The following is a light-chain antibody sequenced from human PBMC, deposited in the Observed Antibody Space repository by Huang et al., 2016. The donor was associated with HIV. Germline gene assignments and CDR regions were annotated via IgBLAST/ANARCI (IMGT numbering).Light chain of an antibody. Sequence: DIQMTQSPSSLSASVGDRVTITCQASQDISNYLNWYKHKPGKAPKLLIYDASNLETVVSSSFSGSGSGTVFTFTISSLQPGDIATYYCQQYDNVPRFTFGPGTKVDIK. CDR3: QQYDNVPRFT. V-gene: IGKV1-33*01. CDR1: QDISNY. CDR2: DAS. J-gene: IGKJ3*01.